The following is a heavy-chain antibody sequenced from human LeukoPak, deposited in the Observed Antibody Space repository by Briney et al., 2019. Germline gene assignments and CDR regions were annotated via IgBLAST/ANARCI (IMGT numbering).Heavy chain of an antibody. D-gene: IGHD1-26*01. Sequence: GGSLRLSCAASGFTVSSNYMSWVRQAPGKGLEWVSVIYSGGSTYYAGSVKGRFTISRDNSKNTLYLQMNSLRAEDTAVYYCARDRGSGSYYVAFDYWGQGTLVTVSS. CDR3: ARDRGSGSYYVAFDY. CDR1: GFTVSSNY. CDR2: IYSGGST. V-gene: IGHV3-53*01. J-gene: IGHJ4*02.